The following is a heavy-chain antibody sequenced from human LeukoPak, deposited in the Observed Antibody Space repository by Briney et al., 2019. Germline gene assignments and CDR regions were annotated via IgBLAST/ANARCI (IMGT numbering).Heavy chain of an antibody. CDR1: GGSISSGGYS. CDR2: IYHSGST. Sequence: SETLSLTCAVSGGSISSGGYSWCWIRQPPGKGLEWIGYIYHSGSTYYNPSLKSRVTISVDRSKNQFSLRLSSVTAADTAVYYCARRDSSGWTNWFDPWGQGTLVTVSS. CDR3: ARRDSSGWTNWFDP. V-gene: IGHV4-30-2*01. D-gene: IGHD6-19*01. J-gene: IGHJ5*02.